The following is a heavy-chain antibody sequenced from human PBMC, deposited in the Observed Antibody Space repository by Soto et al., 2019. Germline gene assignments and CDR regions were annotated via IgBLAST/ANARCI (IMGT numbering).Heavy chain of an antibody. CDR1: GFTFDDYA. V-gene: IGHV3-9*01. CDR3: AKDPQYQLLSSYFDY. D-gene: IGHD2-2*01. J-gene: IGHJ4*02. CDR2: ISWNSGSI. Sequence: GGSLRLSCAASGFTFDDYAMHWVRQAPGKGLEWVSGISWNSGSIGYADSVKGRFTISRDNAKNSLYLQMNSLRAEDTALYYCAKDPQYQLLSSYFDYWGQGTLVTVSS.